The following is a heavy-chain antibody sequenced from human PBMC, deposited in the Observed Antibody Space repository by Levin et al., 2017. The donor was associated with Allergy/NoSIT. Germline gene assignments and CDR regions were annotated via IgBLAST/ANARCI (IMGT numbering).Heavy chain of an antibody. Sequence: SPTLSLTCTVSGDSISSSHWNWLRQPPGKELEWIGCLYYSGSTKYNPSLKSRVTISVDATKNQFSLKLSSVTAADTAVYYCARDQGGSGWYGWIDSWGQGTLVTVSS. V-gene: IGHV4-59*01. D-gene: IGHD6-19*01. J-gene: IGHJ5*01. CDR2: LYYSGST. CDR3: ARDQGGSGWYGWIDS. CDR1: GDSISSSH.